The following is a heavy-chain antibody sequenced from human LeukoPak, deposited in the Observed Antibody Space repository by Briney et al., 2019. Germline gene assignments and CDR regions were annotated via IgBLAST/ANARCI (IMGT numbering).Heavy chain of an antibody. V-gene: IGHV4-4*07. J-gene: IGHJ6*03. CDR2: TYTSGST. Sequence: SETLSLTCIVSGGSISRYCCSWIRQPAGKGLEWLGRTYTSGSTNYNRSLKSRVTMSVDTSKNQFSLKLRSVTAADTAVYYCARVVPQRITGTTYDYMDVWGKGTTVTVSS. D-gene: IGHD1-7*01. CDR1: GGSISRYC. CDR3: ARVVPQRITGTTYDYMDV.